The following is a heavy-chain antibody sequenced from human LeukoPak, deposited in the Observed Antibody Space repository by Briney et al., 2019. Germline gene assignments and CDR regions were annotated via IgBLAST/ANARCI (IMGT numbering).Heavy chain of an antibody. J-gene: IGHJ4*02. CDR2: IYYSGST. V-gene: IGHV4-30-4*08. D-gene: IGHD1-26*01. CDR3: ARAGGSYYSYYFDY. Sequence: SETLSLTCTVSGGSISSGDYYWSWIRQPPGKGLEWIGYIYYSGSTYYNPSLKSRVTISVDTSKNQFSLKLSSVTAADTAVYYCARAGGSYYSYYFDYWGQGTLVTVSS. CDR1: GGSISSGDYY.